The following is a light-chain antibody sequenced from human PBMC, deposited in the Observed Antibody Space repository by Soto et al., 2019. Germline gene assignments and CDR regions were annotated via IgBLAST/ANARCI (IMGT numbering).Light chain of an antibody. CDR3: QKYSSVPV. CDR2: AAS. Sequence: DIQMTQSPTSLSASVGDRVTITCRASQGIRNFVAWYQQKPGKAPKLLIYAASTLQSGVPSRFSGSGSGTDFNLTIHSLQPEDVATYSCQKYSSVPVFGPGTKVEIK. J-gene: IGKJ3*01. CDR1: QGIRNF. V-gene: IGKV1-27*01.